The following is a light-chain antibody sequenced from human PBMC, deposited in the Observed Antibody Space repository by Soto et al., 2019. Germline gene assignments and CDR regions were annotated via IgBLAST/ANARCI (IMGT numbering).Light chain of an antibody. CDR1: QRALFSASNKNY. CDR3: QQYFSIPMFT. V-gene: IGKV4-1*01. Sequence: DVVLTQSPDSLAMSLGETATITCRTSQRALFSASNKNYIAWYQRRPGQPLRLLFYWASTRASGVPERFSGSGSGTDFTLTISSLQPDDAAIYYCQQYFSIPMFTFAQGTKLQIK. J-gene: IGKJ2*01. CDR2: WAS.